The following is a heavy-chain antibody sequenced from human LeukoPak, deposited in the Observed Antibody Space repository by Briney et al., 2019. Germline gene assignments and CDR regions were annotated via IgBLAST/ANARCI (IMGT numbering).Heavy chain of an antibody. CDR3: AKSSPWWLPPYYFDY. CDR1: GFTFSSYG. J-gene: IGHJ4*02. Sequence: GGSLRLSCAASGFTFSSYGMHWVRQAPGKGLEWVAVISYDGSNKYYADSVKGRFTTSRDNSKNTLYLQMNSLRAEDTAVHYCAKSSPWWLPPYYFDYWGQGTLVTVSS. V-gene: IGHV3-30*18. CDR2: ISYDGSNK. D-gene: IGHD5-12*01.